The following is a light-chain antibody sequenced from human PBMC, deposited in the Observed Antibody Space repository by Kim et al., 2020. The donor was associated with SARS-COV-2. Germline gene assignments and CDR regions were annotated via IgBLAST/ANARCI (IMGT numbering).Light chain of an antibody. CDR1: SSDVGGYNY. V-gene: IGLV2-8*01. J-gene: IGLJ2*01. Sequence: GQSFPLSCTGTSSDVGGYNYVSWYQQRPGKAPKLMIYEVSKRPSGVPDPFSGSKSGNTASLTVSGLQAEDEADYYCSSYAGSNNLVFGGGTQLTVL. CDR2: EVS. CDR3: SSYAGSNNLV.